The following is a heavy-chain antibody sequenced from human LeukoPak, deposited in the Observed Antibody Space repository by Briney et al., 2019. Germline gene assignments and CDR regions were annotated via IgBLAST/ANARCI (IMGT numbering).Heavy chain of an antibody. CDR3: ARAYCGGGTCYPTYFDY. D-gene: IGHD2-15*01. Sequence: PGGSLRLPCAASGFTVSSNYMSWVRHTPGKGLEWVSIIYSGGTTDYADSVKDRFTISRDNSKNTLYLQMNSLRAEDTALYYCARAYCGGGTCYPTYFDYWGQGTLVTVSS. J-gene: IGHJ4*02. CDR2: IYSGGTT. V-gene: IGHV3-66*02. CDR1: GFTVSSNY.